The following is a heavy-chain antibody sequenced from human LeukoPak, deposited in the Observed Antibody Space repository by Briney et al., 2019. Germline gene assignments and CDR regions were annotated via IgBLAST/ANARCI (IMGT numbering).Heavy chain of an antibody. CDR3: AGRNYDSSGLLFDY. CDR2: ISWNSGSI. J-gene: IGHJ4*02. CDR1: GFTFDDYA. V-gene: IGHV3-9*01. D-gene: IGHD3-22*01. Sequence: GRSLRLSCAASGFTFDDYAMHWVRQAPGKGLEWVSGISWNSGSIGYADPVKGRFTISRDNAKNSLYLQMNSLRAEDTALYYCAGRNYDSSGLLFDYWGQGTLVTVSS.